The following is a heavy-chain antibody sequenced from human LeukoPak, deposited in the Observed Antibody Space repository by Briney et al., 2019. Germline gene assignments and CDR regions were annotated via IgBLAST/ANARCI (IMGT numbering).Heavy chain of an antibody. CDR2: ISSGSHST. CDR1: GFTFSDYY. J-gene: IGHJ5*02. CDR3: VKGSLYRYARDP. Sequence: GGSLRLSCAASGFTFSDYYMTWIRQAPGKGLEWVSYISSGSHSTNYLDSVKGRFTISRDNAKNSLYLQMNSLRAEDTAVYYCVKGSLYRYARDPWGQGTLVTVSS. D-gene: IGHD3-16*02. V-gene: IGHV3-11*03.